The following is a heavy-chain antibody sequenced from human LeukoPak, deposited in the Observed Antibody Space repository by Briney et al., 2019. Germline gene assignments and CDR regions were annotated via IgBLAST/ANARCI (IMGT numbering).Heavy chain of an antibody. CDR1: GYTFTSYA. J-gene: IGHJ4*02. CDR2: INAGNGNT. Sequence: GASVKASCKASGYTFTSYAMHWVRQAPGQRLEWMGWINAGNGNTKYSQKFQGRVTITRDTSASTAYMELSSLRSEDTAVYYCARDPIYYDSSGLTPYYFDYWGQGTLVTVSS. D-gene: IGHD3-22*01. CDR3: ARDPIYYDSSGLTPYYFDY. V-gene: IGHV1-3*01.